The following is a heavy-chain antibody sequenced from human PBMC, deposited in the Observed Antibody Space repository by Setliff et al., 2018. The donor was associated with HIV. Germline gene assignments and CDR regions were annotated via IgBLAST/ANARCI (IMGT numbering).Heavy chain of an antibody. Sequence: GSLRLSCAASGFTVSSNYMSWVRQAPGKGLEWVSVIYSGGTTYYADSVKGRFTISRDNSKNTLYLQMNSLRTEDTAVYYCARSRPYNSALDYWGQGTLVTVSS. CDR1: GFTVSSNY. V-gene: IGHV3-66*02. J-gene: IGHJ4*02. CDR3: ARSRPYNSALDY. CDR2: IYSGGTT. D-gene: IGHD6-25*01.